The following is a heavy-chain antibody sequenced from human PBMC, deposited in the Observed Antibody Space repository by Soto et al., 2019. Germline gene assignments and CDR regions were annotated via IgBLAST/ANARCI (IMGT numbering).Heavy chain of an antibody. J-gene: IGHJ4*02. D-gene: IGHD5-12*01. CDR3: ARDHGMATIVPTYYFDY. Sequence: PGGSLRLSCAASGFTFSSYGMHWVRQAPGKGLEWVAVIWYDGSNKYYADSVKGRFTISRDNSKNTLYLQMNSLRAEDTAVYYCARDHGMATIVPTYYFDYWGQGTLVTVSS. CDR2: IWYDGSNK. V-gene: IGHV3-33*01. CDR1: GFTFSSYG.